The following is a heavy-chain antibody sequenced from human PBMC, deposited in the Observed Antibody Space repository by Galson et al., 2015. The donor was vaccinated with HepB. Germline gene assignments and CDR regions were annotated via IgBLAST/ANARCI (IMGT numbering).Heavy chain of an antibody. CDR2: TSDYGGNE. J-gene: IGHJ6*02. CDR1: GFSLTNYS. CDR3: ARDTTGYNFGNHYGLDV. D-gene: IGHD3-9*01. Sequence: SLRLSCAASGFSLTNYSIHWVRQAPGDGLEWVAVTSDYGGNEEFGGSAKGRFTISRDNSKNTLYLQMNSLRTDDTAVYYCARDTTGYNFGNHYGLDVWGPGTAVTVSS. V-gene: IGHV3-30-3*01.